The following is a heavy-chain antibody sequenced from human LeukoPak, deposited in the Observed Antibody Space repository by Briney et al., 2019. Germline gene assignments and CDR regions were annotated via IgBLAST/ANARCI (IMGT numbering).Heavy chain of an antibody. V-gene: IGHV4-4*07. CDR3: ARRTNPSIAARPFDY. D-gene: IGHD6-6*01. CDR1: GGSISSYY. Sequence: SETLSLTCTVSGGSISSYYWSWIRQPAGKGLEWIGRIYTSGSTNYNPSLKSRVTMSVDTSKNQFSLKLSSVTAADTAVYYCARRTNPSIAARPFDYWGQGTLVTVSS. J-gene: IGHJ4*02. CDR2: IYTSGST.